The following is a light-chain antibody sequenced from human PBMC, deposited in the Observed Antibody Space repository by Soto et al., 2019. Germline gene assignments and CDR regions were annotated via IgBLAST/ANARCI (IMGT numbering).Light chain of an antibody. J-gene: IGLJ2*01. CDR1: SSDVGGYYY. Sequence: QSALTQPASVSGSPGQSITISCTGTSSDVGGYYYVSWYQQHTGKAPKLMIYDVSNRPSGVSNRFSGSKSGNTASLTISWLQAEDVSDYYCSSYTSSSTPVVFGGGTKLTVL. V-gene: IGLV2-14*01. CDR3: SSYTSSSTPVV. CDR2: DVS.